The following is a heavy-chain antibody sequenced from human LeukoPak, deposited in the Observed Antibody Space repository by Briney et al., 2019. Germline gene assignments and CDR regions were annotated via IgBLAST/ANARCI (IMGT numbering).Heavy chain of an antibody. CDR2: ISGSGGST. D-gene: IGHD5-18*01. CDR1: GFTFDDYG. Sequence: PGGSLRLSCAASGFTFDDYGMSWVRQAPGKGLEWVSAISGSGGSTYYADSVKGRFTISRDNSKNTLYLQMNSLRAEDTAVYYCAKGRKTDTAILNYWGQGTLVTVSS. V-gene: IGHV3-23*01. CDR3: AKGRKTDTAILNY. J-gene: IGHJ4*02.